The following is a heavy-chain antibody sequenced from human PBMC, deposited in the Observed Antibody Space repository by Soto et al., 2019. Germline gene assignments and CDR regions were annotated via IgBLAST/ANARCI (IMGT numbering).Heavy chain of an antibody. J-gene: IGHJ4*02. CDR2: ISGGGDII. Sequence: QVQLVESGGGLVKPGGSLRLSCAASGFTFSDHSMTWIRQAPGKGPEWLSYISGGGDIISYADSVKGRFIISRDNAKRSLYLQMNSLTVEDTAVYYCSRDPRLADYWGQGTLVTVSS. CDR3: SRDPRLADY. CDR1: GFTFSDHS. D-gene: IGHD6-25*01. V-gene: IGHV3-11*01.